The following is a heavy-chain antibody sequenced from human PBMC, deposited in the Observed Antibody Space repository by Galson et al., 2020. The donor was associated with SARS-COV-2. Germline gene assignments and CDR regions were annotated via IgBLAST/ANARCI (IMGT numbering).Heavy chain of an antibody. CDR2: IYYSGST. D-gene: IGHD3-3*01. Sequence: ETSETLSLTCTVSGGTISSYYWSWIRQPPGKGLEWIGYIYYSGSTNYNPSLKSRVTISVDTSKNPFSLKLSSVTAADTAVYYCARQSGNYDCWSGYSASYGMDVWGQGTTVTVSS. V-gene: IGHV4-59*08. CDR1: GGTISSYY. CDR3: ARQSGNYDCWSGYSASYGMDV. J-gene: IGHJ6*02.